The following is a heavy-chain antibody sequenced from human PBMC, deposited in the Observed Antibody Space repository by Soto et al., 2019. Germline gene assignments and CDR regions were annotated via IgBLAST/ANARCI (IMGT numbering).Heavy chain of an antibody. CDR3: ARMNYYDTSGYPFDY. V-gene: IGHV4-59*01. CDR2: IYFRGTT. D-gene: IGHD3-22*01. J-gene: IGHJ4*02. Sequence: SETLSLTCTVSGGSISSYYWSWVRQPPGRGLEWIGYIYFRGTTNYNPSLKSRVTMSADTSKNQLSLKLNSVTAADTAVYYCARMNYYDTSGYPFDYWGQGTLVTVSS. CDR1: GGSISSYY.